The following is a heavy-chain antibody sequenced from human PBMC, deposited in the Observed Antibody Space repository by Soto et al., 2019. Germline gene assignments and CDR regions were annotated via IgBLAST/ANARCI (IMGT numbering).Heavy chain of an antibody. CDR3: AREYQLLHSSSWYRPYYYGMDV. J-gene: IGHJ6*02. CDR2: INPNSGGT. D-gene: IGHD6-13*01. CDR1: GYTFTGYY. V-gene: IGHV1-2*02. Sequence: ASVKVSCKASGYTFTGYYMHWVRQAPGQGLEWMGWINPNSGGTNYAQKFQGRVTMTRDTSISTAYMELSTLRSDDTAVYYCAREYQLLHSSSWYRPYYYGMDVWGQGTTVTVSS.